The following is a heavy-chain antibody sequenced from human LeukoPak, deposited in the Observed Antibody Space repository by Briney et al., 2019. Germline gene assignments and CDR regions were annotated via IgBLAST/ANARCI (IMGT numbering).Heavy chain of an antibody. J-gene: IGHJ3*02. CDR3: AKDVYSGSYYLIDAFDI. Sequence: GGSLRLSCAASGFTFSSYAMSWVRQAPGKGLEWVSAISGSGGSTYYADSVKGRLTISRDNSKNTLYLQMNSLRAEDTAVYYCAKDVYSGSYYLIDAFDIWGQGTMVTVSS. CDR1: GFTFSSYA. V-gene: IGHV3-23*01. CDR2: ISGSGGST. D-gene: IGHD1-26*01.